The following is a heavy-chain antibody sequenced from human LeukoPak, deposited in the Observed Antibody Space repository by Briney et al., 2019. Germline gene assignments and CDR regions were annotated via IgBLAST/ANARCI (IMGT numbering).Heavy chain of an antibody. CDR1: GGSFSGYY. D-gene: IGHD3-3*01. V-gene: IGHV4-34*01. Sequence: PSETLSLTCAVYGGSFSGYYWSWIRQPPGKGLEWIGEINHSRNTNYNPSLKSRVTISVETSKNQFSLKVSSVTAADTAVYYCARARRDSGYYNVDYWGQGALVTVSS. CDR3: ARARRDSGYYNVDY. CDR2: INHSRNT. J-gene: IGHJ4*02.